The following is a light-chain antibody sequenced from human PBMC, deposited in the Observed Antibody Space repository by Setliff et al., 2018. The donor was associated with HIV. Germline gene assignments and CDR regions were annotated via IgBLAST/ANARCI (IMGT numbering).Light chain of an antibody. Sequence: QSALTQPRSVSGSPGQSVTISCTGTSSDVGIYNYVSWYQHHPGKGPKLVIYDVSKRPSGVPDRFSGSKSGNTASLTISGLQAEDEADYYCCSYAGSYTLERFGGGTKVTVL. V-gene: IGLV2-11*01. CDR2: DVS. CDR1: SSDVGIYNY. J-gene: IGLJ2*01. CDR3: CSYAGSYTLER.